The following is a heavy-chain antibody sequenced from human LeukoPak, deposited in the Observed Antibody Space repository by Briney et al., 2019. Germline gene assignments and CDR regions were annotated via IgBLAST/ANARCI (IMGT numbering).Heavy chain of an antibody. V-gene: IGHV3-30*04. Sequence: SGGSLRLSCAASGFTFSSYTMHWVRQAPGKGLEWVAVISYDGNNKYYADSVKGRFTISRDNSKNTLYLQMNSLRAEDTAVYYCVRDGRFLEWFNDYWGQGTLVTVSS. D-gene: IGHD3-3*01. J-gene: IGHJ4*02. CDR1: GFTFSSYT. CDR2: ISYDGNNK. CDR3: VRDGRFLEWFNDY.